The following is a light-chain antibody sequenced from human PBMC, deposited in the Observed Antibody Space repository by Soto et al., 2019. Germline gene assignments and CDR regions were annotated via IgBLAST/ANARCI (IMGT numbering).Light chain of an antibody. CDR1: QSIARF. CDR2: GAS. V-gene: IGKV1-39*01. CDR3: QQSHIAPYT. J-gene: IGKJ2*01. Sequence: DLQMTQSPSSLSAAVGDRVTITCRASQSIARFLNWYQQKPGEVPKLLIFGASYLRSGVPSRFSGRGSGTHFDLTITSLQPEDFATYFCQQSHIAPYTFGQGTNL.